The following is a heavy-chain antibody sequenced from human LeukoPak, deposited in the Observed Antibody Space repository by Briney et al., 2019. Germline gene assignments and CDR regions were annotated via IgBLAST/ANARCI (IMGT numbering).Heavy chain of an antibody. Sequence: SETLSLTCTVSGDSISTYYWSWIRQPPGKGLEWIAYIHYSGSTKYNPSPKSRVTISIDTSKNQFSLKLTTVTPADTAVYYCARDSNWNYDYWGQGTLVTVSS. J-gene: IGHJ4*02. D-gene: IGHD1-7*01. CDR3: ARDSNWNYDY. CDR2: IHYSGST. CDR1: GDSISTYY. V-gene: IGHV4-59*01.